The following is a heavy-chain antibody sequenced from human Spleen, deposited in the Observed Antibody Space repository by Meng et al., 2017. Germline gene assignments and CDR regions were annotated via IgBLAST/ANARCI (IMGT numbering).Heavy chain of an antibody. D-gene: IGHD3-22*01. J-gene: IGHJ3*02. CDR1: RGAFSSYS. Sequence: SVKVSCKASRGAFSSYSINWVRQAPGQGLEWMGGIIPRFGAPNYAQKFQGRVTITTDESTSTAYMELSSLRSEDTAVYYCARGSITMIVVGRDNDAFDIWGQGTMVTVSS. V-gene: IGHV1-69*05. CDR3: ARGSITMIVVGRDNDAFDI. CDR2: IIPRFGAP.